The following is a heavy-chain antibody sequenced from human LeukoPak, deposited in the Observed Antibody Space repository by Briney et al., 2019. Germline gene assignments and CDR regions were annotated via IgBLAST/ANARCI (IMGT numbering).Heavy chain of an antibody. V-gene: IGHV4-31*03. CDR3: ARGACSGGSCYQVVSHQRRQELDH. Sequence: SETLSLTCSVSGASISSGGYYWSWIRRHPGKGLEWIGHIYHSGQTYYNPSLGSRVSMSVDMSKDQFSLNLTSVTTADTALYFCARGACSGGSCYQVVSHQRRQELDHWGQGTLVTVSS. CDR1: GASISSGGYY. D-gene: IGHD2-15*01. J-gene: IGHJ4*02. CDR2: IYHSGQT.